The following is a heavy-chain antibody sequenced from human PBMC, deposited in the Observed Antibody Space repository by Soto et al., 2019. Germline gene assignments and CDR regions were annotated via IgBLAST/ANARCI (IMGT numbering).Heavy chain of an antibody. J-gene: IGHJ2*01. Sequence: ASVKVSCKASGGTFSSYAISWVRQAPGQGLEWMGGIIPIFGTANYAQKFQGRVTITADESTSTAYMELSSLRSDDTAVYYCARNMIADWYFDLWGRGTLVTVS. CDR1: GGTFSSYA. V-gene: IGHV1-69*13. CDR2: IIPIFGTA. D-gene: IGHD3-22*01. CDR3: ARNMIADWYFDL.